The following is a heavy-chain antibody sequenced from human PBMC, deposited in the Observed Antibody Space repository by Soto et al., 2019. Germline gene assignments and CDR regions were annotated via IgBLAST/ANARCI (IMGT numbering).Heavy chain of an antibody. Sequence: GGSLRLSCAASGFTFSTYGMQWVRQAPGKGLEWVAVISYDGYLKYYVDAVKGRFTVARDNSKNTLFLEMNSLRVEDTAVYFCAKDFKVSGSHYGTLNYYYGMDVWGQGTTVTVSS. CDR1: GFTFSTYG. J-gene: IGHJ6*02. D-gene: IGHD3-10*01. CDR2: ISYDGYLK. CDR3: AKDFKVSGSHYGTLNYYYGMDV. V-gene: IGHV3-30*18.